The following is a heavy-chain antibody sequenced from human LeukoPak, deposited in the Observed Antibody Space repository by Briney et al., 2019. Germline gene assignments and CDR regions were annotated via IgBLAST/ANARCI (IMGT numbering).Heavy chain of an antibody. D-gene: IGHD3-22*01. J-gene: IGHJ3*01. CDR3: ARDDYDSSAYHDAFDL. Sequence: SETLSLTCTVSGGSVSSGSYYWGWIRQPPGKGLEWIGSIYYSGTTYYNPSLKSRVSMSVDTSKNQFSLKLNSVTAADSAVYYCARDDYDSSAYHDAFDLWGQGTMVTVSS. CDR2: IYYSGTT. V-gene: IGHV4-30-4*01. CDR1: GGSVSSGSYY.